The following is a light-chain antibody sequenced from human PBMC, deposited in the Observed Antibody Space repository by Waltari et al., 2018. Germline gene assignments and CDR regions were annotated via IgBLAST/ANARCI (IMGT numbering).Light chain of an antibody. CDR2: DAS. Sequence: EIVLTQSPATLSLSPGERATLSCRASQSVRSYLAWYQQKPGQAPRLLIYDASNRATGIPARFSGSGAATDFTIPISSRVPDDFAVYYCQQRSNWPPLTFGGGTKVEIK. J-gene: IGKJ4*01. CDR3: QQRSNWPPLT. V-gene: IGKV3-11*01. CDR1: QSVRSY.